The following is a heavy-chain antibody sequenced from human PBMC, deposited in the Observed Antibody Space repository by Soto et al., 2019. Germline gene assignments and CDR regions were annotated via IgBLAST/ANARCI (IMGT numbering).Heavy chain of an antibody. D-gene: IGHD2-15*01. CDR1: GSSFSSYG. V-gene: IGHV3-30*03. J-gene: IGHJ4*02. CDR3: ATTPGGAAY. Sequence: PGGSLRLSCAASGSSFSSYGIHWVRQVPGKGLEWVAVISYNGKYEYYADSVKGRFTISRDNSKSTLYLQMNSLTPEDTAVYYCATTPGGAAYWGQGTLVTVSS. CDR2: ISYNGKYE.